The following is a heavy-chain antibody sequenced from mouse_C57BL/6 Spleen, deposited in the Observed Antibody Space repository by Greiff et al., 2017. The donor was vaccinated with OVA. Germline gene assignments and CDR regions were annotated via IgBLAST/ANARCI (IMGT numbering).Heavy chain of an antibody. CDR2: IDPANGNT. Sequence: EVQLQQSVAELVRPGASVKLSCTASGFNIKNTYMPWVKQRPEQGLEWIGRIDPANGNTKYAPKFQGKATITADTSSNTAYLQLSSLTSEDTAIYYCARVLDYWGQGTTLTVSS. CDR3: ARVLDY. J-gene: IGHJ2*01. V-gene: IGHV14-3*01. CDR1: GFNIKNTY.